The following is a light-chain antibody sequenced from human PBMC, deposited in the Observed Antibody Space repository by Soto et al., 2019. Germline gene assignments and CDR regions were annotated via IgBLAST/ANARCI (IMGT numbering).Light chain of an antibody. CDR2: HDD. CDR3: AAWDDSLNGHV. CDR1: SSNIGDNY. J-gene: IGLJ3*02. V-gene: IGLV1-36*01. Sequence: QSVLTQPPSVSAAPRQRVTISCSGSSSNIGDNYINWYQQLPGKAPKLLIYHDDLLFAGVSDRFSGSKSGTSASLAISDLQSEDEADYYCAAWDDSLNGHVFGGGTKLTVL.